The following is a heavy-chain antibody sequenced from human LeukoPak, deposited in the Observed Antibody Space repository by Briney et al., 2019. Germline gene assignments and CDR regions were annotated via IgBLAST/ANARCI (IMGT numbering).Heavy chain of an antibody. Sequence: SETLSLTCTVSGDSISSYYWSWIRQPPGKGLEWIGYIYYSGSTNYNPSLKSRVTISVDTSKNQFSLKLSSVTAADTAVYYCARNPYYYYMDVWGKGTTVTVSS. V-gene: IGHV4-59*01. CDR1: GDSISSYY. J-gene: IGHJ6*03. CDR2: IYYSGST. CDR3: ARNPYYYYMDV.